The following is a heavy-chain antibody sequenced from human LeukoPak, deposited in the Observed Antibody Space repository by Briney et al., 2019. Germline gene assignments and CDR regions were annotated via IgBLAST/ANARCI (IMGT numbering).Heavy chain of an antibody. CDR2: ISSSSSYT. CDR1: GFTFSDYY. V-gene: IGHV3-11*06. J-gene: IGHJ5*02. D-gene: IGHD2-8*01. CDR3: ARDRHCTNGVCVGWFDP. Sequence: PGGSLRLSCAASGFTFSDYYMSWIRQAPGKGLEWVSYISSSSSYTNYADSVKGRFTISRDNAKNSPYLQMNSLRAEDTAVYYCARDRHCTNGVCVGWFDPWGQGTLVTVSS.